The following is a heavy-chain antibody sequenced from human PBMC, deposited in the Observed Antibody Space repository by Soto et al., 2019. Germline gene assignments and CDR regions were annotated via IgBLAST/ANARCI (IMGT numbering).Heavy chain of an antibody. V-gene: IGHV3-15*07. CDR3: TTVPETIVVVPAASFVDY. D-gene: IGHD2-2*01. J-gene: IGHJ4*02. CDR1: GFTFSNAW. Sequence: GGSLRLSCAASGFTFSNAWMNWVRQAPGKGLEWVGRIKSKTDGGTTDYAAPVKGRFTISRDDSKNTLYLQMNSLKTEDTAVYYCTTVPETIVVVPAASFVDYWGQGTLVTVSS. CDR2: IKSKTDGGTT.